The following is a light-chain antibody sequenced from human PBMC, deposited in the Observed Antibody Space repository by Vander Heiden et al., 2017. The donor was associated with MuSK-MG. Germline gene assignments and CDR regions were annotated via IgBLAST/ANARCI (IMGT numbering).Light chain of an antibody. CDR1: QSISSY. CDR2: AAA. V-gene: IGKV1-39*01. J-gene: IGKJ4*01. CDR3: QQSYCTLALT. Sequence: DIWMTQSPSYLSASVGDTGTITSLASQSISSYLNWYQQQPARAPKLLIYAAACLQGGVPSRFSGSGSGTDFTLTISSLQPEDFATYYCQQSYCTLALTFGGGTKVEIK.